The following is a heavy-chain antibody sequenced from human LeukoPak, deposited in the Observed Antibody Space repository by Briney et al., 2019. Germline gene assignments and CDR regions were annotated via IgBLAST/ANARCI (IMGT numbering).Heavy chain of an antibody. Sequence: SETLSLTCTVSGGSISSSSYYWGWIRQPPGKGLEWIGSIYYSGSTYYNPSLKSRVTISVDTSKNQFSLKLSSVTAADTAVYYCAIEGEGRHFDYWGQGTLVTVSS. J-gene: IGHJ4*02. D-gene: IGHD1-26*01. CDR2: IYYSGST. V-gene: IGHV4-39*07. CDR1: GGSISSSSYY. CDR3: AIEGEGRHFDY.